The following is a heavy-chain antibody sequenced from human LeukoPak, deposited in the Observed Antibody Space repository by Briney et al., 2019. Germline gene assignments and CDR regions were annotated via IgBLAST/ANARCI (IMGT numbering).Heavy chain of an antibody. CDR3: AGEVAVSGTDLDC. CDR2: ISNSGSTI. D-gene: IGHD6-19*01. V-gene: IGHV3-11*04. CDR1: GFIFSDYY. Sequence: GGSLRLSCAASGFIFSDYYMSWIRQAPGKGLEWVSYISNSGSTIYYADSVKGRFTISRDNAKNSLYLQMNSLRAEDTAVYYCAGEVAVSGTDLDCWGQGTLVTVSS. J-gene: IGHJ4*02.